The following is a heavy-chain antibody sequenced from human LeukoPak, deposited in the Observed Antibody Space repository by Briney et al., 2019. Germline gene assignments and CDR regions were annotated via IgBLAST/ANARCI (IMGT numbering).Heavy chain of an antibody. V-gene: IGHV1-2*02. D-gene: IGHD3-10*01. J-gene: IGHJ2*01. CDR2: VEPKSGGT. CDR1: GYTFTDHY. CDR3: AREGWDPWRGQLLGYFDL. Sequence: GASVKVSCKTSGYTFTDHYIHWVRQAPGQGLEWMGWVEPKSGGTNCAQKFQGRVTMTRDTSTSTAYMDLSRLTSDDTAVYYCAREGWDPWRGQLLGYFDLWGRGTLVTVSS.